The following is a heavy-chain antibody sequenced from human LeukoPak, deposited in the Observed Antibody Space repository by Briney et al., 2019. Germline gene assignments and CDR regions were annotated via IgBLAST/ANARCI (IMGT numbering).Heavy chain of an antibody. CDR3: AKASHLTGYYLPTDY. V-gene: IGHV3-23*01. CDR1: GFTFNSYA. Sequence: GGSLRLSCAASGFTFNSYAMTWVRQAPGKGLEWVSAISGSGGTTYNADSVKGRFTISRDNSKNTLYLQMNSLRAEDMAVYYCAKASHLTGYYLPTDYWGHGTLVTVSS. J-gene: IGHJ4*01. D-gene: IGHD3-9*01. CDR2: ISGSGGTT.